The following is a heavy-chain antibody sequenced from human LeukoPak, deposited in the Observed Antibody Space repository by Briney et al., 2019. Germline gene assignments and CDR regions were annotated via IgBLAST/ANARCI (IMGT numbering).Heavy chain of an antibody. CDR3: ARELNDYENDY. V-gene: IGHV3-23*01. D-gene: IGHD4-17*01. CDR2: ISGTGGGT. CDR1: EFTFNNYA. J-gene: IGHJ4*02. Sequence: GGSLRLSCAASEFTFNNYAMSWVRQAPGKGLEWVSAISGTGGGTYYAHSVKGRFTISRDNSKNSLYLQMNSLRAEDTAVYYCARELNDYENDYWGQGTLVTVSS.